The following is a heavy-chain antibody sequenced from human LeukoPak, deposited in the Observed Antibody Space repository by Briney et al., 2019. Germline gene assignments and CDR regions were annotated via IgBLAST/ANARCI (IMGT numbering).Heavy chain of an antibody. V-gene: IGHV4-61*02. D-gene: IGHD2-15*01. CDR3: ARVESIVVVVAATIYPTDAFDI. J-gene: IGHJ3*02. CDR2: IYTSGST. CDR1: GGSISSGSYY. Sequence: SQTLSLTCTVSGGSISSGSYYWSWIRQPAGKGLEWIGRIYTSGSTNYNPSLKSRVTISVDTSKNQSSLKLSSVTAADTAVYYCARVESIVVVVAATIYPTDAFDIWGQGTMVTVSS.